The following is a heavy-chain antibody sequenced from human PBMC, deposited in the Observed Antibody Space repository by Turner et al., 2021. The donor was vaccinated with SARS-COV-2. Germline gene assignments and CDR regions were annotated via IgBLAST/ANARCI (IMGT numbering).Heavy chain of an antibody. CDR1: GFTFSSYA. Sequence: EVQLLESGGGLVQPGGSLRLSCAPPGFTFSSYAMSWVRQAPGKGLEWVSAISGSGGRTYYADSVKGRFTISRDNSKNTLYLQMNSLRAEDTAVYYCAKGYDSSGYYSARGGLFCDYWGQGTLVTVSS. CDR3: AKGYDSSGYYSARGGLFCDY. D-gene: IGHD3-22*01. J-gene: IGHJ4*02. V-gene: IGHV3-23*01. CDR2: ISGSGGRT.